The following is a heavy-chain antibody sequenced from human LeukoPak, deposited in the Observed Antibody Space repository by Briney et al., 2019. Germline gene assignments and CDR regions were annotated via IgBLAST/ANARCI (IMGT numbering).Heavy chain of an antibody. CDR1: GYTFTSYG. Sequence: ASVKVSCKASGYTFTSYGITWVRQAPGQGLEWTGWISAYNGNTDYAQKLQGRVTMTTDTSTSTAYMELRSLRSDDTAVYYCARHRDYVWGSYRHTPDYWGQGTLVTVSS. V-gene: IGHV1-18*01. D-gene: IGHD3-16*02. CDR2: ISAYNGNT. CDR3: ARHRDYVWGSYRHTPDY. J-gene: IGHJ4*02.